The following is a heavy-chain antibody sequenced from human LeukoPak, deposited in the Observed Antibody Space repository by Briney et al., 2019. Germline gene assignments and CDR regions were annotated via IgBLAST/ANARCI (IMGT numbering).Heavy chain of an antibody. J-gene: IGHJ3*02. CDR2: FYYSGSS. V-gene: IGHV4-59*01. CDR3: ARVSPAVGAFDI. Sequence: ETLSLTCTVSGGSISSYYWSWIRQPPGEGLEWIGYFYYSGSSNYNPSLKSRVTISGDASKNQFSLKLSSVTAADTAIYYCARVSPAVGAFDIWGRGTMVTVSS. D-gene: IGHD6-13*01. CDR1: GGSISSYY.